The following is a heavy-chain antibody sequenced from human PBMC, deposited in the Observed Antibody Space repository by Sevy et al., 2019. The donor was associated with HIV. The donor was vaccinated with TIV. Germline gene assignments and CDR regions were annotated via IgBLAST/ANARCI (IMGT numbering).Heavy chain of an antibody. J-gene: IGHJ4*02. V-gene: IGHV4-34*01. D-gene: IGHD5-18*01. Sequence: SETLSLTCAVYGGSFSGYYWSWIRQPPGKGLEWIGEINHSGSTNYNPSLKSRVTISVDTSKNQFSLKLSSVTAADTAVYYCARGGDKDTAMVPYYFDYWGQGTLVTVSS. CDR2: INHSGST. CDR3: ARGGDKDTAMVPYYFDY. CDR1: GGSFSGYY.